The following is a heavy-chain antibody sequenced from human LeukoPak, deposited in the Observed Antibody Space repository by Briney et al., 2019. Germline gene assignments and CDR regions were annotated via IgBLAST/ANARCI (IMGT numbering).Heavy chain of an antibody. D-gene: IGHD3-16*02. V-gene: IGHV1-46*01. J-gene: IGHJ4*02. Sequence: ASVKVSCKASGYTFTSYYMHWVRQAPGQGLEWMGIINPSGGSTSYAQKLQGRVTMTTDTSTSTAYMELRSLRSDDTAVYYCARDTLYDYVWGSYRARLFDYWGQGTLVTVSS. CDR2: INPSGGST. CDR3: ARDTLYDYVWGSYRARLFDY. CDR1: GYTFTSYY.